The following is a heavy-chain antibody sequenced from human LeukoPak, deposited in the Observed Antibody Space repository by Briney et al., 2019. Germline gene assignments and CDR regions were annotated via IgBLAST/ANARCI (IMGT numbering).Heavy chain of an antibody. J-gene: IGHJ4*02. CDR1: GFTFSTYG. D-gene: IGHD2-15*01. V-gene: IGHV4-34*01. CDR2: INHSGST. CDR3: ARGPRRIVVVVAAPRPFDY. Sequence: PGGTLRLSCVASGFTFSTYGMSWVRQPPGKGLEWIGEINHSGSTNYNPSLKSRVTISVDTSKNQFSLKLSSVTAADTAVYYCARGPRRIVVVVAAPRPFDYWGQGTLVTVSS.